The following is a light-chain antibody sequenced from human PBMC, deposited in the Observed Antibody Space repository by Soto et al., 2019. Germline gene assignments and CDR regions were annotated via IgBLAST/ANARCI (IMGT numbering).Light chain of an antibody. CDR3: QQANSFLFT. CDR2: VAS. J-gene: IGKJ3*01. Sequence: DIQMTQSPSSVSASVGDRVTITCRARQSIRTWLAWYQQKPGKPPKLLIYVASSLQSGVPSRFSGSGSGTDFTLTISSLQHEDFATYYCQQANSFLFTFGPGTKVDIK. CDR1: QSIRTW. V-gene: IGKV1-12*01.